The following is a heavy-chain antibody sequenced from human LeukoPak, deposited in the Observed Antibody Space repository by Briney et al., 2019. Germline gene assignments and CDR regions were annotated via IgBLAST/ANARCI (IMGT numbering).Heavy chain of an antibody. CDR1: GGPISSYY. CDR2: IYYSGST. J-gene: IGHJ4*02. Sequence: PSETLSLTCTVSGGPISSYYWSWIRQPPGKGLEWIGYIYYSGSTNYNPSLKSRVTISVDTSKNQFSLKLSSVTAADTAVYYCARGGQYYFDYWGQGTLVTVSS. CDR3: ARGGQYYFDY. V-gene: IGHV4-59*01.